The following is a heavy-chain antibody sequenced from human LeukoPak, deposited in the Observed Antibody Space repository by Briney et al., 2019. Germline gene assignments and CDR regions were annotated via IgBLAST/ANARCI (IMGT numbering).Heavy chain of an antibody. J-gene: IGHJ4*02. CDR2: IGTVGDT. V-gene: IGHV3-13*01. D-gene: IGHD3-16*01. Sequence: GESLRLSCAASGFTFSSSDIHWVRQGIEKSLEWVSSIGTVGDTYYGSSVKGRFTISRENAKNSVYLQMNRLRAGDTAVYYCARGGRNTYGYYFDFWGQGTLVSVSS. CDR1: GFTFSSSD. CDR3: ARGGRNTYGYYFDF.